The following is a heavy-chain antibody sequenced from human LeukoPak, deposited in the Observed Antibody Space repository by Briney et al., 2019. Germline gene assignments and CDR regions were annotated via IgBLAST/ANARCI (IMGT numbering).Heavy chain of an antibody. J-gene: IGHJ3*02. CDR1: GFTFSSYA. V-gene: IGHV3-23*01. CDR3: AKAIFRITMIVVVPVGAFDI. D-gene: IGHD3-22*01. CDR2: LSGSGDST. Sequence: PGGSLRLSCAASGFTFSSYAMIWVRQAPGKGLEWVSTLSGSGDSTYYADSVKGRFTISRDNSKNTLYLQMNSLRAEDTAVYYCAKAIFRITMIVVVPVGAFDIWGQGTMVTVSS.